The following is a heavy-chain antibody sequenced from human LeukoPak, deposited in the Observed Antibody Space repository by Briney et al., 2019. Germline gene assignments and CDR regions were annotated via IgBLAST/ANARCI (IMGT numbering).Heavy chain of an antibody. V-gene: IGHV3-30*02. CDR1: GFTFSSYG. J-gene: IGHJ3*02. Sequence: PGGSLRLPCAASGFTFSSYGMHWVRQAPGKGLEWVAFIRYDGSNKYYADSVKGRFTISRDNSKNTLYLQMNSPRAEDTAVYYCAKDYYGSGSYYKSNGDAFDIWGQGTMVTVSS. CDR3: AKDYYGSGSYYKSNGDAFDI. CDR2: IRYDGSNK. D-gene: IGHD3-10*01.